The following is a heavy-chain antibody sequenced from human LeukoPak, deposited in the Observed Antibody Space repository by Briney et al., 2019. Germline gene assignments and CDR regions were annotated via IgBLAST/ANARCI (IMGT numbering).Heavy chain of an antibody. J-gene: IGHJ4*02. V-gene: IGHV4-39*07. CDR1: GGSISSSSYY. D-gene: IGHD5-18*01. Sequence: PSETLSLTCTVSGGSISSSSYYWGWIRQPPGKGLEWIGSIYYSGSTYYNPSLKSRVTISVDTSKNQFSLKLSSVTAADTAVYYCARGDYSLGGYSYGRHFDYWGQGTLVTVSS. CDR2: IYYSGST. CDR3: ARGDYSLGGYSYGRHFDY.